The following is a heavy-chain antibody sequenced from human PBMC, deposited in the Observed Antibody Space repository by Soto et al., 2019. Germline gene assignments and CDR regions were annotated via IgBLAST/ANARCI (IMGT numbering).Heavy chain of an antibody. CDR3: ARGVRGVISDY. CDR2: IYYSGST. CDR1: GGSISSYY. D-gene: IGHD3-10*01. Sequence: PSETLSLTCTVSGGSISSYYWSWIRQPPGKGLEWIGYIYYSGSTNYNPSLKSRVTISVDTSKNQFSLKLSSVTAADTAVYYCARGVRGVISDYWGQGTLVTVSS. J-gene: IGHJ4*02. V-gene: IGHV4-59*01.